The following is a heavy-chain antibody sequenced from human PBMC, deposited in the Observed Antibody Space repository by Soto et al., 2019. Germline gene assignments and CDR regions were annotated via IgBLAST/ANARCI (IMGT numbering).Heavy chain of an antibody. CDR1: GCTFTGYY. V-gene: IGHV1-2*02. J-gene: IGHJ2*01. D-gene: IGHD6-6*01. CDR3: AKLVSSPLRYFDL. Sequence: ASVKVSCKASGCTFTGYYMHWVRQAPGQGLEWMGWINPNSGGTNYAQKFQGRVTMTRDTSISTAYMELSRLRSDDTAVYYCAKLVSSPLRYFDLWGRGTLVTVSS. CDR2: INPNSGGT.